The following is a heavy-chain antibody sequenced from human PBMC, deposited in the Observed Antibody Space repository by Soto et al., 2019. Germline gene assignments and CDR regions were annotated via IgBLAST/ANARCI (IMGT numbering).Heavy chain of an antibody. V-gene: IGHV4-4*07. CDR2: IYTSGST. Sequence: NPSETLSLTCTVSGGSISSYYWSWIRQPAGKGLEWIGRIYTSGSTNYNPSLKSRVTMSVDTSKNQFSLKLSSVTAADTAVYYCARGGPYYDFWSGSRNYYYGMDVWGQGTTVTVSS. J-gene: IGHJ6*02. CDR1: GGSISSYY. CDR3: ARGGPYYDFWSGSRNYYYGMDV. D-gene: IGHD3-3*01.